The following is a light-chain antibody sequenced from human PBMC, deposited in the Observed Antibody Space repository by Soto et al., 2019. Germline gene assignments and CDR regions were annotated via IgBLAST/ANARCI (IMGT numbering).Light chain of an antibody. Sequence: EIMMTQSPATLSVSPGEGATLSCRASQRISSNLAWYQQKPGQAPRLLIYGASTRASGIPARFSGSGFGTEFTLTISSLQSEDFALYYCQQYHNLWTFGQGTKVDIK. CDR2: GAS. CDR1: QRISSN. V-gene: IGKV3-15*01. CDR3: QQYHNLWT. J-gene: IGKJ1*01.